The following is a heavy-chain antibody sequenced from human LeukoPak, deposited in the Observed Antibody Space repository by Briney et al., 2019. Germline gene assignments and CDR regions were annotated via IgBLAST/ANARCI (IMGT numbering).Heavy chain of an antibody. CDR1: GFTFSSYG. CDR3: ARQLDGGVAPGY. J-gene: IGHJ4*02. CDR2: ISYDGSNK. Sequence: GGSLRLSCAASGFTFSSYGMHWVRQAPGKGLEWVAVISYDGSNKYYADSVKGRFTISRDNSKHTLYLQMNSLRAEDTAVYYCARQLDGGVAPGYWGQGTLVTVSS. D-gene: IGHD6-6*01. V-gene: IGHV3-30*03.